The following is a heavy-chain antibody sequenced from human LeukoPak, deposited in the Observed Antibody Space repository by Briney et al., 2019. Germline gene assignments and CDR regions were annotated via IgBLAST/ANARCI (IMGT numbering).Heavy chain of an antibody. CDR1: GGSISSYY. CDR2: IYYSGST. CDR3: ARRRLAAAGDFDY. Sequence: TPSETLSLTCTVSGGSISSYYWSWIRQPPGKGLEWIGYIYYSGSTNYNPSLKSRVTISVDKSKNQMSLKLSSVTAADTAVYYCARRRLAAAGDFDYWGQGTLVTVSS. V-gene: IGHV4-59*01. J-gene: IGHJ4*02. D-gene: IGHD6-13*01.